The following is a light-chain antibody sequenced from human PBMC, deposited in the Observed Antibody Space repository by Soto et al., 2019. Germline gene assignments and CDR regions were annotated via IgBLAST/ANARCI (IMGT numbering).Light chain of an antibody. Sequence: DIVMTQSPDSLAVSLGERATINCKSSQTILYHSNNKNYLAWYQQKPGQPPKLLIYWASTRESGVPDRFSGSGSGTDFTLIISILQAEDVAVYYCHQYYGNPSFGQGTKLEIK. CDR2: WAS. J-gene: IGKJ2*01. CDR1: QTILYHSNNKNY. CDR3: HQYYGNPS. V-gene: IGKV4-1*01.